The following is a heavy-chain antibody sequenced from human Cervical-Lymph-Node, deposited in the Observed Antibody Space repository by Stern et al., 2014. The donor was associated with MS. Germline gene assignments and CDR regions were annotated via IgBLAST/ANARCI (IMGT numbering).Heavy chain of an antibody. J-gene: IGHJ4*02. CDR2: ISPGLDSV. CDR3: ARDGFDSGSALAF. D-gene: IGHD6-19*01. CDR1: GGIFIRST. V-gene: IGHV1-69*01. Sequence: MQLVESGAELKKPGSSVQVSCTTSGGIFIRSTITWVRQVPGQGLEWMGDISPGLDSVDYAQEFQGRFTLTADDSTNTVYMELTSLQSGDTAMYYCARDGFDSGSALAFWGQGTLVTVSS.